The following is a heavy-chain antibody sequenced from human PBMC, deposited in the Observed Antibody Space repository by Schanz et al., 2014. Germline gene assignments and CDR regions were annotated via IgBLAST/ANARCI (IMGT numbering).Heavy chain of an antibody. CDR3: AKVSGDQRGAFDS. CDR1: GFTFDDFG. J-gene: IGHJ4*02. Sequence: EVQLVESGGALVQPGKSLRLSCAASGFTFDDFGMHWVRQAPGKALEWVSGISWNSVSIGYADSVKGRFTISRDNAKNYLYQQMNSLRVDDTASYFCAKVSGDQRGAFDSWGQGTLVTVSS. D-gene: IGHD4-17*01. V-gene: IGHV3-9*01. CDR2: ISWNSVSI.